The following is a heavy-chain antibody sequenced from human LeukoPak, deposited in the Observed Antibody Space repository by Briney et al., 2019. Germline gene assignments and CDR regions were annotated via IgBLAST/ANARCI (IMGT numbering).Heavy chain of an antibody. V-gene: IGHV1-69*13. J-gene: IGHJ5*02. Sequence: SVKVSCKASGGTFSSHAISWVRQAPGQGLEWMGGIIPIFGTANYAQKFQGRVTITADESTSTAYMELSSLRSEDTAVYYCARDGNRGVLPGAHWFDPWGQGTLVTVSS. D-gene: IGHD1-14*01. CDR3: ARDGNRGVLPGAHWFDP. CDR2: IIPIFGTA. CDR1: GGTFSSHA.